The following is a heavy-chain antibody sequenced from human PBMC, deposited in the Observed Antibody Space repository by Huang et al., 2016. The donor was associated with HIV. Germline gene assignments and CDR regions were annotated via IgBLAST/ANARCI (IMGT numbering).Heavy chain of an antibody. J-gene: IGHJ4*02. CDR3: ARLPGSITMIRGVITDPY. D-gene: IGHD3-10*01. Sequence: QLQLQESGPGLVKPSETLSLTCTVSGGSIRSDNYYWGWIRQPPGKGLEWIGRIYYSGRTYYTPSLKSRVTITVDTSKNQFSLKMRSVTAADTAVYYCARLPGSITMIRGVITDPYWGQGTLVTVSS. CDR1: GGSIRSDNYY. V-gene: IGHV4-39*01. CDR2: IYYSGRT.